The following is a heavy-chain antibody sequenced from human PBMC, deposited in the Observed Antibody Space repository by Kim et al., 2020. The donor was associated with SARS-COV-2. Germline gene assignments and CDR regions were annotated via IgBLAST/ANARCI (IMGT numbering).Heavy chain of an antibody. V-gene: IGHV1-69*13. Sequence: SVKVSCKASGGTFSSYGISWVRQATGQGLEWMGAIIPIFGTANHAQKFQGRVTITADESTSTAYMELSSLRSEDTAVYYCARSSGSDSFYYYGMDVWGQ. CDR1: GGTFSSYG. D-gene: IGHD5-12*01. CDR2: IIPIFGTA. J-gene: IGHJ6*02. CDR3: ARSSGSDSFYYYGMDV.